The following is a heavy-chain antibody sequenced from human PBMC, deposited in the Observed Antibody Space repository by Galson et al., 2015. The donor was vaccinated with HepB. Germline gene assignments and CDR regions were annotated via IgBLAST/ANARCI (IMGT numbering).Heavy chain of an antibody. CDR3: ARQAYYYDTSGYWAGAFDI. CDR2: IYPGDSDT. Sequence: QSGAEGKKPGESLKISCKGSGYRFTSDWIGWVRQMPGKGLEWMGIIYPGDSDTRYSPSFQGQVTISADKSISTAYLQWSSLKASDTAIYYWARQAYYYDTSGYWAGAFDIWGQGTMVTVSS. D-gene: IGHD3-22*01. CDR1: GYRFTSDW. V-gene: IGHV5-51*01. J-gene: IGHJ3*02.